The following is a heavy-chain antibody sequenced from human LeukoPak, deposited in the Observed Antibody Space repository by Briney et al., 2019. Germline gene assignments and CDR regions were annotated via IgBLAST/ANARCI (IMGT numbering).Heavy chain of an antibody. CDR1: GFTFSSYG. J-gene: IGHJ3*02. CDR2: ISSSSSYI. D-gene: IGHD3-9*01. Sequence: GGSLRLSCAASGFTFSSYGMSWVRQAPGKGLEWVSSISSSSSYIYYADSVKGRFTISRDNAKNSLYLQMNSLRAEDTAVYYCARESCENYDILTGYCTDAFDIWGQGTMVTVSS. V-gene: IGHV3-21*01. CDR3: ARESCENYDILTGYCTDAFDI.